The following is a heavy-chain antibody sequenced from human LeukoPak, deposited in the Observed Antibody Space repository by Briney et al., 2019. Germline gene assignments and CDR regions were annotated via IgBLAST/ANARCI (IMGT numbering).Heavy chain of an antibody. Sequence: GGSLRLSCAASGFTFSSYWMSWVRQAPGKGLEWVANIKQDGSEKYYVDSVKGRFTISRDNAKNSLYLQMNGLRAEDTAVYYCARGTLTTVTTPDWFDPWGQGTLVTVSS. CDR1: GFTFSSYW. J-gene: IGHJ5*02. CDR2: IKQDGSEK. CDR3: ARGTLTTVTTPDWFDP. D-gene: IGHD4-17*01. V-gene: IGHV3-7*01.